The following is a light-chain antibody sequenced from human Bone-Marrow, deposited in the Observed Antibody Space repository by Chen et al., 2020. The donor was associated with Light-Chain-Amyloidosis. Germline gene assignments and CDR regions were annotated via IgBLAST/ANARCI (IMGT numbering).Light chain of an antibody. CDR2: RDT. CDR1: DLPTKY. J-gene: IGLJ2*01. V-gene: IGLV3-25*03. Sequence: SYELTQPPSVSLSPGQTARITCPGEDLPTKYAYWYQQKPGQAPVLVIHRDTERPSGISERFSGSSSGTTATLTISGVQAEDEADYHCQSADSSGTYEVIFGGGTKLTVL. CDR3: QSADSSGTYEVI.